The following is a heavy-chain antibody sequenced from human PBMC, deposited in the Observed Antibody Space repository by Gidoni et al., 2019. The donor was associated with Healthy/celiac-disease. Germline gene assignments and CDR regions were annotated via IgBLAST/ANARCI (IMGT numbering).Heavy chain of an antibody. CDR2: ISSNGGST. D-gene: IGHD3-10*01. V-gene: IGHV3-64D*06. CDR3: VKTRESGSYYMKTQSYYFDY. J-gene: IGHJ4*02. CDR1: GFTFSSYA. Sequence: EVQLVESGGGLVQPGGSLRLSCSASGFTFSSYAMHWVRQAPGKGLEYVSAISSNGGSTYYADSVKGRFTISRDNSKNTLYLQMSSLRAEDTAVYYCVKTRESGSYYMKTQSYYFDYWGQGTLVTVSS.